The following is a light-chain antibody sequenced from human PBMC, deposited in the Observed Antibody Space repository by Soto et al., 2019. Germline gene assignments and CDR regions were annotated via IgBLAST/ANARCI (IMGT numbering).Light chain of an antibody. CDR1: QRVNSSY. Sequence: EIVLTQSPGTLSLSPGEKANHSCRASQRVNSSYLARYQQKTGQTPRLLIYGASGRATGIPDRFSGSGSGTDFTLTISRLEPEDFAVYYCQQYGTSPRTVGQGTKVEIK. V-gene: IGKV3-20*01. CDR2: GAS. CDR3: QQYGTSPRT. J-gene: IGKJ1*01.